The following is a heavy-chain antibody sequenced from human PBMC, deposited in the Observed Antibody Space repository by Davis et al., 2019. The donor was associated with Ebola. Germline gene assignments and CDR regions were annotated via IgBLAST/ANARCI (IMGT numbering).Heavy chain of an antibody. D-gene: IGHD6-13*01. Sequence: SVKVSCKASGGTFSSYAISWVRQAPGQGLEWMGGFIPIFGTANYAQKFQGRVTITADESTSTAYMELSSLRSEDTAVYYCARSTNVGSSWYGGDYYYYGMDVWGQGTTVTVSS. V-gene: IGHV1-69*13. CDR2: FIPIFGTA. CDR1: GGTFSSYA. J-gene: IGHJ6*02. CDR3: ARSTNVGSSWYGGDYYYYGMDV.